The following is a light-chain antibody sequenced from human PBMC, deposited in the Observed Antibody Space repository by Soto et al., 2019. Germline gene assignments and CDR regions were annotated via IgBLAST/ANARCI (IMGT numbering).Light chain of an antibody. J-gene: IGKJ1*01. CDR3: QQYNSYSPT. Sequence: DIQLTQSPSTLSASVGDRVTITCRASQSLDNLLAWYQRKPGTAPKLLIYGASSLSDGVPSRFSGSGFGREFTLTISSLQPDDFATYYCQQYNSYSPTFGQGTKVEVK. CDR1: QSLDNL. CDR2: GAS. V-gene: IGKV1-5*03.